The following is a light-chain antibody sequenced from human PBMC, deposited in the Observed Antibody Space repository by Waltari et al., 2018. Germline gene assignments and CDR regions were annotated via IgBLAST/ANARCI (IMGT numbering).Light chain of an antibody. CDR1: SSNIGSNF. Sequence: QSVLTQPPSASGTPGQRVTISCSGSSSNIGSNFVCWYQHLPGTAPKLLIYRNNPRPSGVPGRFSGSKSGTSASLAISGLRSEDEADYYCAAWDDSLTVRFGGGTKLTVL. J-gene: IGLJ3*02. V-gene: IGLV1-47*01. CDR3: AAWDDSLTVR. CDR2: RNN.